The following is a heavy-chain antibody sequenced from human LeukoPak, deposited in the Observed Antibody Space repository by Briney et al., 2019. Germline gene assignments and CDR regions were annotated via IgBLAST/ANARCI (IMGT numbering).Heavy chain of an antibody. D-gene: IGHD1-26*01. Sequence: SETLSLTCAVYGGSFSGYYWSWIRQPPGKGLEWIGEINHSGSTNYNPSLKSRVTISVDTSKNQFSLKLSSVTAADTAVYYCARVRIVGAMVFDYWGQGTLVTVSS. J-gene: IGHJ4*02. CDR3: ARVRIVGAMVFDY. CDR2: INHSGST. CDR1: GGSFSGYY. V-gene: IGHV4-34*01.